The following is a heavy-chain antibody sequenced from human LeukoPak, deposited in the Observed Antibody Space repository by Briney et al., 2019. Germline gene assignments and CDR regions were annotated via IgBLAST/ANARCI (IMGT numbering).Heavy chain of an antibody. J-gene: IGHJ6*03. CDR1: GFTFSSYA. Sequence: GGSLRLSCAASGFTFSSYAMHWVRQAPGKGLEWVAVISYDGSNKYYADSVKGRSTISRDNSKNTLYLQMNSLRAEDTAVYYCARGGYYYYYMDVWGKGTTVTVSS. CDR2: ISYDGSNK. CDR3: ARGGYYYYYMDV. V-gene: IGHV3-30*01.